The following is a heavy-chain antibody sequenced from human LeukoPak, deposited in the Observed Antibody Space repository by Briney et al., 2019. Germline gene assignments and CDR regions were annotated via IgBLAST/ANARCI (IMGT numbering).Heavy chain of an antibody. CDR1: GISLSNYG. Sequence: PGGSLRLSCAVSGISLSNYGMSWVRQAPGKGLEWVAGISGSGGSINYADSVKGRFTISRDNPKNTLYLQMNRLRAEDTAVYFCAKRGVVIRVILVGFHKEAYYFDSWGQGALVTVSS. J-gene: IGHJ4*02. V-gene: IGHV3-23*01. CDR2: ISGSGGSI. D-gene: IGHD3-22*01. CDR3: AKRGVVIRVILVGFHKEAYYFDS.